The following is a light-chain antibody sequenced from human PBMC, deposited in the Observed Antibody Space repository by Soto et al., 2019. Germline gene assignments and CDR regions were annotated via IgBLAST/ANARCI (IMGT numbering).Light chain of an antibody. V-gene: IGKV1-9*01. CDR2: AAS. J-gene: IGKJ5*01. Sequence: DIQLTQSPSFLSASVGDRVTITCRASQGISSYLAWYQQKPGKAPNLLIYAASTLQSGVPSRFSATGSGTEFTLTISSLQPEDFATYYCQQVNSYPIAFGQGTRLEIK. CDR1: QGISSY. CDR3: QQVNSYPIA.